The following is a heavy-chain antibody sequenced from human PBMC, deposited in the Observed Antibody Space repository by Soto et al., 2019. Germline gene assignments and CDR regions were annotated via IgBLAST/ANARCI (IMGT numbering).Heavy chain of an antibody. CDR1: GFTFSSYA. Sequence: GGSLRLSXAASGFTFSSYAMSWVRQAPGKGLDWVSTVSGRGGRAYYADSVKGRFTISRDNSKNALYLQVNSLRAEDTAIYYCAKDRSPGAVAGTSDFDSWGQGILVTVSS. J-gene: IGHJ4*02. V-gene: IGHV3-23*01. CDR2: VSGRGGRA. CDR3: AKDRSPGAVAGTSDFDS. D-gene: IGHD6-19*01.